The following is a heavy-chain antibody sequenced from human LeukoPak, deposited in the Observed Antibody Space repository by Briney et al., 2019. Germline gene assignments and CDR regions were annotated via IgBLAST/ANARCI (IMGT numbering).Heavy chain of an antibody. CDR1: GFIFRSYT. Sequence: GGSLRLSCAASGFIFRSYTMHWVRQAPGKGLEWVAGISYDGRTKFYANFVKGRFTFSSDYSKNTLYLQMNSLRVEDTALYYWGGKRSRYTAFDFWAREPWSPSPQ. CDR2: ISYDGRTK. J-gene: IGHJ4*02. D-gene: IGHD1-1*01. V-gene: IGHV3-30*04. CDR3: GGKRSRYTAFDF.